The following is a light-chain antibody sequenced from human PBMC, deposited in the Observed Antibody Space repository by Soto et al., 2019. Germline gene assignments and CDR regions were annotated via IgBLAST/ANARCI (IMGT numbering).Light chain of an antibody. J-gene: IGKJ3*01. CDR3: QHYSNWPPT. CDR2: YAS. CDR1: ESVHSK. V-gene: IGKV3-15*01. Sequence: EMVMTQSPATLSVSPGERVTLSCRASESVHSKLAWYQQKPGQGPSLLIYYASTRVTGAPDRFSGSGSGTEFTLTISSLQSEDFGVYYCQHYSNWPPTFGPGTKVEIK.